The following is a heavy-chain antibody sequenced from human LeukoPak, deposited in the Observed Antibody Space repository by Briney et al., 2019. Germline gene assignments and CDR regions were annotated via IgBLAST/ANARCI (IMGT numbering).Heavy chain of an antibody. CDR3: ARDLYGSGSFDY. Sequence: GGSLRLSCAASGFTFSSYEMNWVRQAPGKGLEWVSYISSSGSTIYYADSVKGRFTISRDNAKNSLHLQMNSLRAEDTAVYYCARDLYGSGSFDYWGQGTLVTVSS. CDR1: GFTFSSYE. V-gene: IGHV3-48*03. D-gene: IGHD3-10*01. J-gene: IGHJ4*02. CDR2: ISSSGSTI.